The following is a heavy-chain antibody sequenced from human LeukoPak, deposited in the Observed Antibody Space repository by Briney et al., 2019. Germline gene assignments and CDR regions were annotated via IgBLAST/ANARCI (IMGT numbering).Heavy chain of an antibody. CDR2: ISSSSSYI. D-gene: IGHD4-17*01. CDR3: AGATVTSS. J-gene: IGHJ4*02. Sequence: PGGSLRLSCAASGFTFSSYSMDWVRQAPGKGLEWVSSISSSSSYIYYADLVKGRFTISRDNAKNSLYLQMNSLRAEDTAAYYCAGATVTSSWGQGTLVTVSS. CDR1: GFTFSSYS. V-gene: IGHV3-21*01.